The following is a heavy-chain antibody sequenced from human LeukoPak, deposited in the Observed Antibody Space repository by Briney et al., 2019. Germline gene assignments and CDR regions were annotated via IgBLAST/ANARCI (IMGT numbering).Heavy chain of an antibody. CDR2: IWYDGSNK. J-gene: IGHJ3*02. V-gene: IGHV3-33*01. CDR1: GFTFSSHG. CDR3: ARGEDYYGSGSHDNCDAFDI. D-gene: IGHD3-10*01. Sequence: GGSLRLSCAASGFTFSSHGMHWVRQAPGKGLERVAAIWYDGSNKYYADSVKGRFTISRDNSKNTLYVQMNSLRAEDTAVYYCARGEDYYGSGSHDNCDAFDIWGQGTMVTVSS.